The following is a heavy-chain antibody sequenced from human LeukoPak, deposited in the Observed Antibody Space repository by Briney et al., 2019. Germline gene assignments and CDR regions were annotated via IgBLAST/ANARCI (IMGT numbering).Heavy chain of an antibody. V-gene: IGHV3-23*01. Sequence: GGSLRLSCAASGFTFSSYAMSWVRQAPGKGLEWVSAISGSGGSTYYADSVKGRFTISRDNSKNTLYLQMNSLRAEDTAAYYCAKDLESSISDYYYGMDVRGQGTTVTVSS. J-gene: IGHJ6*02. CDR1: GFTFSSYA. CDR2: ISGSGGST. CDR3: AKDLESSISDYYYGMDV. D-gene: IGHD6-13*01.